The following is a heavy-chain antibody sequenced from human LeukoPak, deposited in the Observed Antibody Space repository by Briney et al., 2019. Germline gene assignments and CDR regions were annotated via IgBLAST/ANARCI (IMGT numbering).Heavy chain of an antibody. CDR1: GGTFSSYA. J-gene: IGHJ5*02. CDR2: IIPIFGTA. V-gene: IGHV1-69*06. D-gene: IGHD3-9*01. CDR3: ARTHGILTGSCWFDP. Sequence: SVKVSCKASGGTFSSYAISWVRQAPGQGLEWMGGIIPIFGTANYAQKFQGRVTITADKSTSTAYMELSSLRSEDTAVYYCARTHGILTGSCWFDPWGQGTLVTVSS.